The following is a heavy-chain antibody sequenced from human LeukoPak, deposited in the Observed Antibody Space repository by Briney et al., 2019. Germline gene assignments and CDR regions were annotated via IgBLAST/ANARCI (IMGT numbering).Heavy chain of an antibody. CDR3: ARLRGLGPSDAFDI. V-gene: IGHV4-4*07. CDR2: IYTSGST. Sequence: SETLSLTCTVSGGSISSYYWSWIRQPAGKGLEWIGRIYTSGSTNYNPSLKSRVTMSVDTSKNHFSLKLSSVTAADTAVYYCARLRGLGPSDAFDIWGQGTMVTVSS. CDR1: GGSISSYY. D-gene: IGHD2-15*01. J-gene: IGHJ3*02.